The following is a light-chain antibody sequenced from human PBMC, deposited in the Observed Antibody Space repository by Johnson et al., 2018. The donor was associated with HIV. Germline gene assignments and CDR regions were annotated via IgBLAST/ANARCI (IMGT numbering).Light chain of an antibody. J-gene: IGLJ1*01. CDR2: ENN. CDR1: SSNIGNNY. V-gene: IGLV1-51*02. Sequence: QSALTQPPSVSAAPGQKVTISCSGSSSNIGNNYVSWYQQLPGTAPKLLIYENNKRPSGIPDRFSGSKSGTSATLGITGLQTGDAADYYCGTWDSSLSALFGTGTKVTVL. CDR3: GTWDSSLSAL.